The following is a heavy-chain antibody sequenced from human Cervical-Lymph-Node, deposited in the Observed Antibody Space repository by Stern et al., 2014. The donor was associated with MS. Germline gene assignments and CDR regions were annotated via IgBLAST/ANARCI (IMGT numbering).Heavy chain of an antibody. CDR3: ASANCSSTSCPNWFDP. CDR1: GGSISSGDYY. V-gene: IGHV4-30-4*01. Sequence: QVQLQESGPGLVKPSQTLSLTCTVSGGSISSGDYYWSWIRQPPGKGLGWIGYIYYSGSTYYNPSLKSRVTISVDTSKNQFSLKLSSVTAADTAVYYCASANCSSTSCPNWFDPWGQGTLVTVSS. J-gene: IGHJ5*02. D-gene: IGHD2-2*01. CDR2: IYYSGST.